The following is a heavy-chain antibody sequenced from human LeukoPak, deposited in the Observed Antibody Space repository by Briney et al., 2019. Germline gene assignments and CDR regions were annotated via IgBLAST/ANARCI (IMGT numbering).Heavy chain of an antibody. CDR3: TSRGGSSLGDY. D-gene: IGHD6-13*01. J-gene: IGHJ4*02. Sequence: GGSLKLSCAASGFTFSGSAMHWVRQASGKGLEWVGRIRSKANSYATAYAASVKGRFTISRDDSKNTAYLQMNSLKTEDTAVSYCTSRGGSSLGDYWGQGTLVTVSS. CDR1: GFTFSGSA. CDR2: IRSKANSYAT. V-gene: IGHV3-73*01.